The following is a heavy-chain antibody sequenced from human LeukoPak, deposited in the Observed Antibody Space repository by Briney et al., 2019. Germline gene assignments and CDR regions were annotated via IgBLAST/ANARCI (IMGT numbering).Heavy chain of an antibody. V-gene: IGHV1-8*01. CDR1: GYTFTSYD. Sequence: EASVKVSCKASGYTFTSYDINWVRQATGQGLEWMGWMNPNSGNTGYAQKFQGRVTMTRDTSISTAYMELSRLRSDDTAVYYCAREGSIAVAGGFLNYWGQGTLVTVSS. D-gene: IGHD6-19*01. CDR3: AREGSIAVAGGFLNY. J-gene: IGHJ4*02. CDR2: MNPNSGNT.